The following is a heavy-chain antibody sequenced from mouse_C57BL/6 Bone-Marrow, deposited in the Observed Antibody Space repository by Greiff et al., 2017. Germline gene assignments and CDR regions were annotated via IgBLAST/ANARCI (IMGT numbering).Heavy chain of an antibody. CDR1: GYTFTSYD. V-gene: IGHV1-85*01. D-gene: IGHD1-1*01. CDR2: LYPRDGST. J-gene: IGHJ1*03. Sequence: QVQLQQSGPELVKPGASVKLSCKASGYTFTSYDINWVKQRPGQGLEWIGWLYPRDGSTKYNEKFKGKATLTVDTSSSTAYMELHSLTSADSAVYFCARLECDGSSGDWYFDVWGTGTTVTVSS. CDR3: ARLECDGSSGDWYFDV.